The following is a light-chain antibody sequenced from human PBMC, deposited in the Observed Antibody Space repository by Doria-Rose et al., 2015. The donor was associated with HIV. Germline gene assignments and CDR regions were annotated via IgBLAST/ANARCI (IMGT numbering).Light chain of an antibody. CDR2: LGS. V-gene: IGKV2-28*01. J-gene: IGKJ2*01. CDR3: MQALQTPYT. Sequence: MTQSPLSLPVTPGQPASISCRSSQSLLHTIGYNYLDWYLQKPGQSPQLLIYLGSNRASGVPDRFSGSGSGTDFTLKISRVEAEDAGVYYCMQALQTPYTFGQGTKLEIK. CDR1: QSLLHTIGYNY.